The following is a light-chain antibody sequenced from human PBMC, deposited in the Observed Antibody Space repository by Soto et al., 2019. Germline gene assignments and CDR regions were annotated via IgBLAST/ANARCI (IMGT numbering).Light chain of an antibody. CDR1: QSVSSN. CDR3: QQYNNWPPWT. CDR2: GAS. J-gene: IGKJ1*01. V-gene: IGKV3-15*01. Sequence: EIVMTQSPATLSVSPGERATLSCRASQSVSSNLAWYQQKPGQAPRLLIDGASTSATGIPARFSGSGSWTEFTHTISSLQSEDFAVYYCQQYNNWPPWTFGQGTKVEIK.